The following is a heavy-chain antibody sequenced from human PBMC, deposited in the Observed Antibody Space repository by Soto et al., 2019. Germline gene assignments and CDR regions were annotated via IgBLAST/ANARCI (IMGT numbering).Heavy chain of an antibody. D-gene: IGHD5-12*01. V-gene: IGHV4-30-2*01. CDR2: IYHSRST. Sequence: QLQLQESGSGLVKPSQTLSLTCAVSGGSISSGGYSWGWIRQPPGKGLEWIGYIYHSRSTYYNPSIKSRVTISVDRSKNQSSLKLSSVTAADTAVYYCAAGGGLPRYYWGQGTLVTVSS. J-gene: IGHJ4*02. CDR1: GGSISSGGYS. CDR3: AAGGGLPRYY.